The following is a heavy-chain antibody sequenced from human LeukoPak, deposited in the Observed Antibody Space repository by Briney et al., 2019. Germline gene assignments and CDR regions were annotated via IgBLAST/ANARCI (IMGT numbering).Heavy chain of an antibody. D-gene: IGHD4-23*01. CDR2: ISYDGSNK. J-gene: IGHJ4*02. Sequence: GGSLRLSCAASGFTFSSYAMHWVRQAPGKGLEWVAVISYDGSNKYYADSVKGRFTISRDNSKNTLYLQMNSLRAEDTAVYYCARDTDYGGNSGYFDYWGQGTLVTVSS. CDR1: GFTFSSYA. V-gene: IGHV3-30-3*01. CDR3: ARDTDYGGNSGYFDY.